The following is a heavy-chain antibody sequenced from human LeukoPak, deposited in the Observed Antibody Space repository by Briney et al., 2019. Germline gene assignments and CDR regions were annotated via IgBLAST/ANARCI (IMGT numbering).Heavy chain of an antibody. CDR1: GFTFSSYE. CDR2: ISSSGSTI. D-gene: IGHD5-18*01. CDR3: ARDRVRIQLWPTFDY. J-gene: IGHJ4*02. Sequence: GSLRLSRAASGFTFSSYEMNWVRQAPGKGLEWVSYISSSGSTIYYADSVKGRFTISRDNAKNSLYLQMNSLRAEDTAVYYCARDRVRIQLWPTFDYWGQGTLVTVSS. V-gene: IGHV3-48*03.